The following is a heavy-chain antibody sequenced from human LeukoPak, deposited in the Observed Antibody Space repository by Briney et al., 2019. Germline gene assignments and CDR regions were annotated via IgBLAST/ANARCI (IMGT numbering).Heavy chain of an antibody. V-gene: IGHV3-21*01. CDR2: ISSSSSYI. Sequence: GGSLRLSCAASGFTFSSYSMNWVRQAPGKGLEWVSSISSSSSYIYYADSVKGRFTISRDDAKNSLYLQMNSLRAEDTAVYYCARYSGSYDNYWGQGTLVTVSS. J-gene: IGHJ4*02. CDR3: ARYSGSYDNY. CDR1: GFTFSSYS. D-gene: IGHD1-26*01.